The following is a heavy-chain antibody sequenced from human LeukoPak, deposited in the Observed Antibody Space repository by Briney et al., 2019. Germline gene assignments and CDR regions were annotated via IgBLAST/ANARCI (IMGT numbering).Heavy chain of an antibody. V-gene: IGHV4-4*09. CDR2: IYTSGST. Sequence: SETLSLTCTVSGGSISSYYWSWIRQPPGKGLEWIGYIYTSGSTNYNPSLKSRVTISVDTSKNQFSLKLSSVTAAETAVYYCARHRIVGATGLFDPWGQGTLVTVSS. J-gene: IGHJ5*02. CDR3: ARHRIVGATGLFDP. D-gene: IGHD1-26*01. CDR1: GGSISSYY.